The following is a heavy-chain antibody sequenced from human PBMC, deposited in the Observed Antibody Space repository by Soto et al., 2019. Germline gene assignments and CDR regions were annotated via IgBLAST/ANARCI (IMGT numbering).Heavy chain of an antibody. V-gene: IGHV5-51*01. CDR2: VYPSDSRT. CDR3: ARGGVSTRTFDY. J-gene: IGHJ4*02. Sequence: PVESLKISCRPSGYNFAGYWIAWVRLMPGYGVELIGTVYPSDSRTRYRSSRQGEAAISGDKCISSDYLHWSSLRASHAAMYYCARGGVSTRTFDYLSQGTPVTVAS. D-gene: IGHD3-3*01. CDR1: GYNFAGYW.